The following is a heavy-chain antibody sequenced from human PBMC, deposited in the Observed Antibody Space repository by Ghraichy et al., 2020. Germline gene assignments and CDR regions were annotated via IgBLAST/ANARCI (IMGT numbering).Heavy chain of an antibody. CDR2: VYGSGGS. V-gene: IGHV4-39*02. D-gene: IGHD2-21*01. CDR1: GGSLSSDTYY. J-gene: IGHJ3*01. Sequence: SETLSLTCTVSGGSLSSDTYYWGWIRQPPGKGLEWIGSVYGSGGSYYNPSLKSRVTISVDTSQSQFSLKLNSVTAADTAVYYCARDKANCDGDCYYLDAFDVWGQGTMVTVSS. CDR3: ARDKANCDGDCYYLDAFDV.